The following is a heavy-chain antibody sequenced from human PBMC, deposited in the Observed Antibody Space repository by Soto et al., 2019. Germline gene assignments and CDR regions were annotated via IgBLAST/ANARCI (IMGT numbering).Heavy chain of an antibody. CDR1: GGSISSSSYY. CDR2: IYYSGST. V-gene: IGHV4-39*01. CDR3: ARSLRYFDSNSY. D-gene: IGHD3-9*01. Sequence: SETLSLTCTVSGGSISSSSYYWGWIRQPPGKGLEWIGSIYYSGSTYYNPSLKSRVTISVDTSKNQFSLKLSSVTAADTAVYYCARSLRYFDSNSYWGQGTLVTVSS. J-gene: IGHJ4*02.